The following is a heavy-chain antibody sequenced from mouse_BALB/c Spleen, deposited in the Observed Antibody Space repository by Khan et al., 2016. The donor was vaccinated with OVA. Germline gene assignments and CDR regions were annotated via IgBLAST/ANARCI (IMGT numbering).Heavy chain of an antibody. CDR1: GYTFTGFS. D-gene: IGHD2-12*01. J-gene: IGHJ3*01. CDR2: ISTYYGDS. Sequence: VQLQESGAELVRPGVSVKISCKGSGYTFTGFSMHWVKRSHAKSLEWIGVISTYYGDSNYNQNFKDKATLTVEKSSSTAYLELARLTSEDSAIKDCARESSNDRFAYRGQGTLVTVSA. V-gene: IGHV1S137*01. CDR3: ARESSNDRFAY.